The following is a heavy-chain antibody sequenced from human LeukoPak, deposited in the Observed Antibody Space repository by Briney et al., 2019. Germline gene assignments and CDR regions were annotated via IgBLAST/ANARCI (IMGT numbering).Heavy chain of an antibody. V-gene: IGHV1-69*13. J-gene: IGHJ4*02. CDR2: IIPMFGTA. Sequence: WASVKVSCKASGYTFTSYGISWVRQAPGQGLEWMGGIIPMFGTANYVQKFQGRVAFTADESTSTVYMELSSLRSEDAAVYYCAREREQWLITNWGQGTLVTVSS. D-gene: IGHD3-16*01. CDR3: AREREQWLITN. CDR1: GYTFTSYG.